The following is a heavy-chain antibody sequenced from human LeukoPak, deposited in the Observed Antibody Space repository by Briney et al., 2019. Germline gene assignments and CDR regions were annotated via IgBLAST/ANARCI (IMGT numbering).Heavy chain of an antibody. Sequence: ASVTVSCKASGYTFTSYGISWVRRAPGQGLEWMGWISAYNGNTNYARELQGRVTLTTDTSTSTAYMELRSLRSDDTAVYYCARAGTQEDYYDSSGYYYYFYYMDVWGKGTTVTISS. D-gene: IGHD3-22*01. V-gene: IGHV1-18*01. CDR2: ISAYNGNT. CDR3: ARAGTQEDYYDSSGYYYYFYYMDV. CDR1: GYTFTSYG. J-gene: IGHJ6*03.